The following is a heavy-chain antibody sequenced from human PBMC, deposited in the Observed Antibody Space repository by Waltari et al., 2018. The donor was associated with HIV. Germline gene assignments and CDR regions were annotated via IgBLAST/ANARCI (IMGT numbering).Heavy chain of an antibody. CDR2: IKQDGSEK. CDR1: VLLLCRST. V-gene: IGHV3-7*01. D-gene: IGHD3-16*02. J-gene: IGHJ4*02. CDR3: ARFNYVWGSYRPNRFDY. Sequence: VPLVQPGGGLAQTARSQTCYSAAFVLLLCRSTITRIRLASGKGLECVSNIKQDGSEKYYVDSVKGRFTISRDNAKNSLYLQMNSLIAEDTAVYYCARFNYVWGSYRPNRFDYWGQGTLVTVSS.